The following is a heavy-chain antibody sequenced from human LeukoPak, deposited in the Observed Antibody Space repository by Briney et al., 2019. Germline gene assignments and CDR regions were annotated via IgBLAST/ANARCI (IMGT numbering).Heavy chain of an antibody. J-gene: IGHJ4*02. D-gene: IGHD4-23*01. V-gene: IGHV4-4*07. CDR3: AREVRAMTTVVTFDY. CDR1: GGSISSYY. CDR2: IYTSGST. Sequence: PSETLSLTCTVSGGSISSYYWSWIRQPAGKGLEWIGRIYTSGSTNYNPSLKSRVTMSVDTSKNQFSLKLSSVTAADTAVYYCAREVRAMTTVVTFDYWGQGTLVTVSS.